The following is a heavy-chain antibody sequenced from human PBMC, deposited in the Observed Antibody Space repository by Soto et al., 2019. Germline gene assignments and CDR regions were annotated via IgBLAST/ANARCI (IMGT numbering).Heavy chain of an antibody. D-gene: IGHD3-3*01. CDR3: AMRTSVFGVVVMGGLDV. CDR1: GGTFSSYS. J-gene: IGHJ6*01. V-gene: IGHV1-69*14. Sequence: QVQLVQSGAELKKPGSSVRVSCQASGGTFSSYSVNWVRQAPGQGLEWMGGIIPIFPTADHAQRFQGRVTITADKSTNTAYMELGSLRSDDTAVYYCAMRTSVFGVVVMGGLDVWGQGTTVTVSS. CDR2: IIPIFPTA.